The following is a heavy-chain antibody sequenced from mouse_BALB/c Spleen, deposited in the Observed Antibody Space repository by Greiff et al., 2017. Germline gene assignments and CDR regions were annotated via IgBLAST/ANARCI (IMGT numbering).Heavy chain of an antibody. CDR3: ATYRFFAY. CDR1: GYSITSDYA. CDR2: ISYSGST. V-gene: IGHV3-2*02. D-gene: IGHD2-14*01. J-gene: IGHJ3*01. Sequence: ESGPGLVKPSQSLSLTCTVTGYSITSDYAWNWIRQFPGNKLEWMGYISYSGSTSYNPSLKSRISITRDTSKNQFFLQLNSVTTEDTATYYCATYRFFAYWGQGTLVTVSA.